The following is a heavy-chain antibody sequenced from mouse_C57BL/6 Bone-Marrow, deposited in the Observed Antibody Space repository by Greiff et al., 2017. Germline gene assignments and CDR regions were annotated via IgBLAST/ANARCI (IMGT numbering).Heavy chain of an antibody. V-gene: IGHV1-5*01. CDR1: GYTFTSYW. CDR2: IYPGNSDT. J-gene: IGHJ3*01. CDR3: KVIYYGNYFFAY. D-gene: IGHD2-1*01. Sequence: VQLQQSGTVLARPGASVKMSCKTSGYTFTSYWMHWVKQRPGQGLEWIGAIYPGNSDTSYNQKFKGKAKLTAVTSASTAYMELSSLTNADSAVYYCKVIYYGNYFFAYWGQGTLVTVSA.